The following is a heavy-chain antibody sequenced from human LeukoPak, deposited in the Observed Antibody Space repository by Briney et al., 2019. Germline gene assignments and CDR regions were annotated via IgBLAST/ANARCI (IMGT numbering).Heavy chain of an antibody. CDR3: ARDWERDYYDSSGYLDY. CDR2: ISYDGSNK. D-gene: IGHD3-22*01. CDR1: GFTFSSYA. J-gene: IGHJ4*02. V-gene: IGHV3-30-3*01. Sequence: GRSLRLTCAASGFTFSSYAMHWVRQAPGKGLEWVAVISYDGSNKYYADSVKGRFTISRDNSKNTLYLQMNSLRAEDTAVYYCARDWERDYYDSSGYLDYWGQGTLVTVSS.